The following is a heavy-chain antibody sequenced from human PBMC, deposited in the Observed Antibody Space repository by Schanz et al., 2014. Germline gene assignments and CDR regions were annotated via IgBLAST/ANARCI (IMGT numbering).Heavy chain of an antibody. J-gene: IGHJ5*02. CDR2: IYTSGST. CDR3: AREPLSGYNWFDP. CDR1: GGSISSGTYY. V-gene: IGHV4-61*02. Sequence: QVQLQESGPGLVKPSQTLSLTCIVSGGSISSGTYYWSWLRQPAGKGLEWIGRIYTSGSTNYNPSLKSRVPISRDPSKTQFSRKLSSVTAADTAVYYCAREPLSGYNWFDPWGQGSLVTVSS. D-gene: IGHD6-25*01.